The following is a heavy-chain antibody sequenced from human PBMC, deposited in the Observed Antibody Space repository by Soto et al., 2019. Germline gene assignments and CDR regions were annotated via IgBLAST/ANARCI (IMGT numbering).Heavy chain of an antibody. V-gene: IGHV1-69*01. Sequence: QVQLVQSGAEVKKPGSSVKVSCKASGGTFSSYAISWVRQAPGQGLEWMGGIIPIFGTANYAQKFQGRVTITADESTSTAYMELSSLRSEDTAVYYCARDGPPLPARGSGPFDYWGQGTLVTVSS. J-gene: IGHJ4*02. CDR3: ARDGPPLPARGSGPFDY. D-gene: IGHD2-8*02. CDR2: IIPIFGTA. CDR1: GGTFSSYA.